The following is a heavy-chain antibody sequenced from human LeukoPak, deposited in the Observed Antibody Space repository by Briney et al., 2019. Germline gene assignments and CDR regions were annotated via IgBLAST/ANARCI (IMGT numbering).Heavy chain of an antibody. J-gene: IGHJ4*02. Sequence: PGGSLRLSCAASGFTFDNYAMTWVRQAPGKGLEWISTISGSGGSTHYAESVKGRFTISRDNSKNTLYLQMNSLRAEDTAVYYCAKEGSGSYPNDYWGQGTLVTVSS. D-gene: IGHD3-10*01. CDR3: AKEGSGSYPNDY. CDR1: GFTFDNYA. CDR2: ISGSGGST. V-gene: IGHV3-23*01.